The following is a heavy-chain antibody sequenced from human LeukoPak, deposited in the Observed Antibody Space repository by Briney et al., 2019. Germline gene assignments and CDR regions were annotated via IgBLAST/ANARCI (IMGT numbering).Heavy chain of an antibody. J-gene: IGHJ6*02. CDR3: ARGVAARRAGMDV. CDR1: GGSFSGYY. V-gene: IGHV4-34*01. CDR2: INHSGST. Sequence: QPSETLSLTCAVYGGSFSGYYWSWIRQAPGKGLEWIGEINHSGSTNYNPSLKSRVTISVDTSKNQSSLKLSSVTAADTAVYYCARGVAARRAGMDVWGQGTTVTVSS. D-gene: IGHD6-6*01.